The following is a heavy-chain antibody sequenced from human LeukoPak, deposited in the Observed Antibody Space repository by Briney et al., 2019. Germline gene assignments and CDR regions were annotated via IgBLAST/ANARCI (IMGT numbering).Heavy chain of an antibody. CDR2: MYAGGTT. D-gene: IGHD6-19*01. Sequence: TGGSLRLSCAASGFTFSSYGMHWVRQAPGKGLQCIAIMYAGGTTDYSDSVRGRFHISRDSSNNTLSLQINSLRAEDTAVYYCARGSGSGWPLDRWGQGALVTVSS. V-gene: IGHV3-33*04. J-gene: IGHJ5*02. CDR1: GFTFSSYG. CDR3: ARGSGSGWPLDR.